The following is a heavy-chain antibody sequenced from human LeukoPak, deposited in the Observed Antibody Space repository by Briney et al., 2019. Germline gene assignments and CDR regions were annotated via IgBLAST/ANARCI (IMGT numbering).Heavy chain of an antibody. V-gene: IGHV4-4*07. Sequence: SETLSLTCTVSGGSISSYYWSWIRQPAGKGLEWIGRIYTSGSTNYNPSLKSRVTMSVDTSKNQFSLKLSSVIAADTAVYYCARDGYRSGWPTVGFDYWGQGTLVTVSS. CDR1: GGSISSYY. D-gene: IGHD6-19*01. CDR3: ARDGYRSGWPTVGFDY. J-gene: IGHJ4*02. CDR2: IYTSGST.